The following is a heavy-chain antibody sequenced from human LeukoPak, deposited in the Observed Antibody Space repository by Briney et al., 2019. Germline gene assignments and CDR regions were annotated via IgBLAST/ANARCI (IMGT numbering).Heavy chain of an antibody. CDR2: ISSSGSTI. Sequence: HPGGSLRPSCTASGFTFSSYEMNWVRQAPGKGLEWVSYISSSGSTIYYADSVKGRFTISRDNAKNSLYLQMNSLRAEDTAVYYCASLSHPYYYDSSGYYPEGYYYYGMDVWGQGTTVTVSS. CDR1: GFTFSSYE. D-gene: IGHD3-22*01. CDR3: ASLSHPYYYDSSGYYPEGYYYYGMDV. V-gene: IGHV3-48*03. J-gene: IGHJ6*02.